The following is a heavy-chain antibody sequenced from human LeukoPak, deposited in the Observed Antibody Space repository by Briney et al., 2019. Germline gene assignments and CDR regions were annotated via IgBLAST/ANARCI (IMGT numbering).Heavy chain of an antibody. Sequence: ASVKVSCKASGYTFTSYDINWVRQATGQGLEWMGWMNPNSGNTGYAQKFQGRVTMTRNTSISTAYMELSSLRSEDTAVYYCARGRRELQLYYYYYYMDVWGKGTTVTISS. V-gene: IGHV1-8*01. CDR2: MNPNSGNT. CDR1: GYTFTSYD. D-gene: IGHD1-26*01. CDR3: ARGRRELQLYYYYYYMDV. J-gene: IGHJ6*03.